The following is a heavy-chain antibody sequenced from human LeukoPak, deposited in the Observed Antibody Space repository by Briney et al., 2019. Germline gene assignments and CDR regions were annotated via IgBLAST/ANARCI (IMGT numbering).Heavy chain of an antibody. J-gene: IGHJ4*02. V-gene: IGHV4-31*03. CDR3: ASLSSSWYYFDY. CDR2: IYYSGST. Sequence: PSQTLSLTCTVSGGSISSGGYYWSWIRQHPGKGLEWIGYIYYSGSTYYNQSLKSRVTISVDTSKNQFSLKLSSVTAADTAVYYCASLSSSWYYFDYWGQGTLVTVSS. D-gene: IGHD6-13*01. CDR1: GGSISSGGYY.